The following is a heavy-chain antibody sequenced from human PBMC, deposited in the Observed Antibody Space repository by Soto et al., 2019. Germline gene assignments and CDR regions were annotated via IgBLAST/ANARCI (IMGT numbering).Heavy chain of an antibody. J-gene: IGHJ5*02. CDR2: ISYDGSNK. Sequence: PGGSLRLSCAASGFTFSSYGMHWVRQAPGKGLEWVAVISYDGSNKYYADNVKGRFTISRDNSKNTLYLQMNSLRAEDTAVYYCAKDSEYYYDSPPFEPWGQGTLVTVSS. CDR1: GFTFSSYG. CDR3: AKDSEYYYDSPPFEP. V-gene: IGHV3-30*18. D-gene: IGHD3-22*01.